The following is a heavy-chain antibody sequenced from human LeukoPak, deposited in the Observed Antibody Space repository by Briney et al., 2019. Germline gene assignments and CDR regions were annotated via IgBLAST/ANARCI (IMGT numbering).Heavy chain of an antibody. V-gene: IGHV1-46*01. J-gene: IGHJ4*02. D-gene: IGHD2-8*02. CDR2: IKHNGSRT. CDR3: AREESGGYFDY. CDR1: VCTFTQYY. Sequence: SVTVSCKASVCTFTQYYMHGVRQAPGQGGAGWGLIKHNGSRTNYTQKFRGRVNMTSDTSTTTVYMELSSLRHEDTAVYYCAREESGGYFDYWGQGTLGTVS.